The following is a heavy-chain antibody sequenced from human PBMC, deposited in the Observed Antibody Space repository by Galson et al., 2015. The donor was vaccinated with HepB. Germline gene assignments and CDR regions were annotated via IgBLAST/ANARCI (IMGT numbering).Heavy chain of an antibody. CDR2: IWYDGSNK. CDR3: ARDSRPVGQQLDDY. D-gene: IGHD6-13*01. V-gene: IGHV3-33*01. Sequence: SLRLSCAASGFTFNIYGMHWVRQAPGKGLEWVAVIWYDGSNKYYADSVKGRFTISRDNSKNTLYLQMNSLRAEDTAVYYCARDSRPVGQQLDDYWGQGTLVTVSS. J-gene: IGHJ4*02. CDR1: GFTFNIYG.